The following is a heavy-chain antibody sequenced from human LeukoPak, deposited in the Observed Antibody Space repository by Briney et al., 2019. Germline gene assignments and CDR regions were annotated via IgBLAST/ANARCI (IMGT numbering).Heavy chain of an antibody. V-gene: IGHV1-69*02. J-gene: IGHJ4*02. CDR1: GDTLITHY. D-gene: IGHD3-22*01. Sequence: SVTVSFKAPGDTLITHYISWVRQAPGQGLEWMGRIVPVIGVATYAQSLQGRVIITADRSANTAYMELSSLRFEDSAVYFCARHSSRGHYYDFDFWGQGSLVTVSS. CDR2: IVPVIGVA. CDR3: ARHSSRGHYYDFDF.